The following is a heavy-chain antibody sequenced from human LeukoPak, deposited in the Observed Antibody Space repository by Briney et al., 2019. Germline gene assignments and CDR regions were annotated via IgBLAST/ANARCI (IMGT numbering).Heavy chain of an antibody. CDR3: ASRESSGYSYYFDY. CDR1: GFTFSDYY. D-gene: IGHD3-22*01. Sequence: GGSLRLSCAAPGFTFSDYYMSWIRQAPGKGLEWVSYISSSGSTIYYADSVKGRFTISRDNAKNSLYLQMNSLRAEDTAVYYCASRESSGYSYYFDYWGQGTLVTVSS. CDR2: ISSSGSTI. J-gene: IGHJ4*02. V-gene: IGHV3-11*04.